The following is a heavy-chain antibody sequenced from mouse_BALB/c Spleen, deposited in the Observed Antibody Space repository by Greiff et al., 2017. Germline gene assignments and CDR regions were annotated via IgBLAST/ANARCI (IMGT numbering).Heavy chain of an antibody. D-gene: IGHD3-3*01. CDR2: IRLKSDNYAT. Sequence: EVKVEESGGGLVQPGGSMKLSCVASGFTFSSYWMSWVRQSPEKGLEWVAEIRLKSDNYATHYAESVKGKFTISRDDSKSRLYLQMNSLRAEDTGIYYCTAGRGGYWGQGTTLTVSS. V-gene: IGHV6-6*02. J-gene: IGHJ2*01. CDR1: GFTFSSYW. CDR3: TAGRGGY.